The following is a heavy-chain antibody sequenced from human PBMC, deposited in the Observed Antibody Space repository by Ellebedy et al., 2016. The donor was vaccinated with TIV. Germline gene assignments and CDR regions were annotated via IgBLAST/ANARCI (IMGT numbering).Heavy chain of an antibody. V-gene: IGHV4-39*01. Sequence: SETLSLTCTVSGDSISRSSYYWGWIRQPPGKGLEWLGSIYYTGSTYYNPSLKSRVAISADTSKNQFSLRLSSVTAADTAVYYCARWFGELLYVRWFDPWGQGTLVTVSS. CDR3: ARWFGELLYVRWFDP. J-gene: IGHJ5*02. CDR1: GDSISRSSYY. CDR2: IYYTGST. D-gene: IGHD3-10*01.